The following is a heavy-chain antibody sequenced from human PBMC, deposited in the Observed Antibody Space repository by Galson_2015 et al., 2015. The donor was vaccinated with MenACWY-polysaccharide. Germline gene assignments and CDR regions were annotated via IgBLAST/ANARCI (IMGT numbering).Heavy chain of an antibody. CDR1: GFIFSSYW. J-gene: IGHJ4*02. Sequence: SLRLSCAASGFIFSSYWMSWVRQAPGKGLEWVANIKEGGSEKYYVDSAKGRFTISRDNAKNSLYLQMNSLRAEDTAVYYCARVSVRFGGARTSVIDYWGQGTLVTVSS. CDR2: IKEGGSEK. CDR3: ARVSVRFGGARTSVIDY. V-gene: IGHV3-7*03. D-gene: IGHD3-16*01.